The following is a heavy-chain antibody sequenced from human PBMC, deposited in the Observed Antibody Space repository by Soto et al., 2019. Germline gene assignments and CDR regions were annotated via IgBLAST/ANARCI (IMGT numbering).Heavy chain of an antibody. Sequence: QVQLVQSGAEVKKPGSSVKVSCKASGGTFSSYAISWVRQAPGQGLEWMGGIIPIFGTANYAQKFQGRVTITADESTSTAYMELSSLRSEDTAVYYCARDYYDSSGYYYSGYYGMDVWGQGTTVTVSS. D-gene: IGHD3-22*01. J-gene: IGHJ6*02. CDR1: GGTFSSYA. CDR3: ARDYYDSSGYYYSGYYGMDV. V-gene: IGHV1-69*01. CDR2: IIPIFGTA.